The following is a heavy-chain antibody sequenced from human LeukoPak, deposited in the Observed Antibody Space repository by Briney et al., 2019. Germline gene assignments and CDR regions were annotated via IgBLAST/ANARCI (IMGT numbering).Heavy chain of an antibody. CDR1: GFTFSNYA. J-gene: IGHJ5*02. CDR2: ISSDGGST. V-gene: IGHV3-64*01. Sequence: GGSLRLSCAASGFTFSNYAMHWVRQAPGKGPEYVSAISSDGGSTYYASSVKDRFTISRDNSKNTLFLQMGSLRAEDMAVDYFPGEEGVGGSSFNPWGQGTLSPSPQ. D-gene: IGHD3-16*01. CDR3: PGEEGVGGSSFNP.